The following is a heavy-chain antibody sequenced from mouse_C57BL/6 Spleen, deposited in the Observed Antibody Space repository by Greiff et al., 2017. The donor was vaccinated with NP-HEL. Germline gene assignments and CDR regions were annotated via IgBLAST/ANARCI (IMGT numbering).Heavy chain of an antibody. V-gene: IGHV1-69*01. J-gene: IGHJ3*01. CDR2: IDPSDSYT. CDR3: ARRGDSSGFFAY. Sequence: QVHVKQPGAELVMPGASVKLSCKASGYTFTSYWMHWVKQRPGQGLEWIGEIDPSDSYTNYNQKFKGKSTLTVDKSSSTAYMQLSSLTSEDSAVYYCARRGDSSGFFAYWGQGTLVTVSA. CDR1: GYTFTSYW. D-gene: IGHD3-2*02.